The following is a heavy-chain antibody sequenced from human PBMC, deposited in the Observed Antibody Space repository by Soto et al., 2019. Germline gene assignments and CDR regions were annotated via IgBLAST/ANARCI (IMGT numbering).Heavy chain of an antibody. J-gene: IGHJ3*02. CDR3: ARGLGDIGVVPAATGADAFDI. D-gene: IGHD2-2*01. CDR1: GYSFTSYW. V-gene: IGHV5-51*01. CDR2: IYPGDSDT. Sequence: PGESLKISCKGSGYSFTSYWIGWVRQMPGKGLEWMGIIYPGDSDTRYSPSFQGQVTISADKSISTAYLQWSSLKASDTAMYYCARGLGDIGVVPAATGADAFDIWGQGTRVTGSS.